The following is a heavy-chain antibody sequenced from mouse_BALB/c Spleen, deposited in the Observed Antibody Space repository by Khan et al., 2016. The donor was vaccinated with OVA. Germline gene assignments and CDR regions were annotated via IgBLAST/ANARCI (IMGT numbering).Heavy chain of an antibody. Sequence: QVQLKESGPGLVAPSQSLSITCTVSGFSLTSYGVHWVRQPPGKGLEWLVVIWSDGNTNYNSVLKSRLSISKDNSKSQVFLKMNSLQTDDTAIYYCARWIDGYSSLYAKDYWGQGTSVTVSS. CDR3: ARWIDGYSSLYAKDY. V-gene: IGHV2-6*02. D-gene: IGHD2-3*01. CDR2: IWSDGNT. J-gene: IGHJ4*01. CDR1: GFSLTSYG.